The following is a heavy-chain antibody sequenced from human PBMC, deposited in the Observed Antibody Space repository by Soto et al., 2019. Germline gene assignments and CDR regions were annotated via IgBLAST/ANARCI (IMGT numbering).Heavy chain of an antibody. CDR2: ISSSSSYI. J-gene: IGHJ6*03. CDR1: GFTFSSYS. V-gene: IGHV3-21*01. CDR3: ARGRRGFSYDFWSGYYTYMDV. Sequence: GGSLRLSCAASGFTFSSYSMNWVRQAPGKGLEWVSSISSSSSYIYYADSVKGRFTISRDNAKNSLYLQMNSLRAEDTAVYYCARGRRGFSYDFWSGYYTYMDVWGKGTTVTVSS. D-gene: IGHD3-3*01.